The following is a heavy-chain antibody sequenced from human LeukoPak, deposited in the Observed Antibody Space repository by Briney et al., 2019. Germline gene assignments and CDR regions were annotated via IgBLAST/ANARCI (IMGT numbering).Heavy chain of an antibody. CDR2: IYYSGST. CDR1: GGSISSSSYY. D-gene: IGHD3-10*01. CDR3: ARSHGSGSYYNLNDY. J-gene: IGHJ4*02. V-gene: IGHV4-39*07. Sequence: SETLSLTCTVSGGSISSSSYYWGWIRQPPGKGLEWIGSIYYSGSTYYNPSLKSRVTISVDTSKNQFSLKLSSVTAADTAVYYCARSHGSGSYYNLNDYWGQGALVTVSS.